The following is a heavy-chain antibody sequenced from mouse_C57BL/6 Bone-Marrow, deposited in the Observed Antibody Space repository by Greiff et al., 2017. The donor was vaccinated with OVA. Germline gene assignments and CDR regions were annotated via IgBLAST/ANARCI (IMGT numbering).Heavy chain of an antibody. CDR3: ASHNDPWYFDV. CDR1: GYTFTSYW. CDR2: IDPSDSYT. J-gene: IGHJ1*03. V-gene: IGHV1-69*01. Sequence: QVQLQQPGAELVMPGASVKLSCKASGYTFTSYWMHWVKQRPGQGLEWIGEIDPSDSYTNYNQKFKGKSTLTVDKSSRTAYMQLSSLTSEDSAVYYCASHNDPWYFDVWGTGTTVTVSS. D-gene: IGHD6-1*01.